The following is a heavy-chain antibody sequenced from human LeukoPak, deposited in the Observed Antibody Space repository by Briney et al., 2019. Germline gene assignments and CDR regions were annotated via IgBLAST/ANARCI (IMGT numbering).Heavy chain of an antibody. CDR3: ARDGEMATIYFDY. J-gene: IGHJ4*02. CDR2: IIPIVGIA. D-gene: IGHD5-24*01. Sequence: SVKVSCKASGSTFSSYAISWVRQAPGQGLEWMGTIIPIVGIANYAQKFQGRVTITADKSTSTAYMELSSLRSEDTAVYYCARDGEMATIYFDYWGQGTLVTVSS. CDR1: GSTFSSYA. V-gene: IGHV1-69*04.